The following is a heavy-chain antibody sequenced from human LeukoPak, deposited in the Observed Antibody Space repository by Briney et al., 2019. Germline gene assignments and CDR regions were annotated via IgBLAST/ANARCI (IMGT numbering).Heavy chain of an antibody. V-gene: IGHV4-61*02. J-gene: IGHJ4*02. Sequence: SQTLSLTCTVSGGSISSGSYYWSWIRQPAGKGLEWIGRIYTSGSTSYNPSLKSRVTISVDTSKNQFPLKLSSVTAADTAVYYCARASVAGTGGYYFDYWGQGTLVTVSS. CDR3: ARASVAGTGGYYFDY. D-gene: IGHD6-19*01. CDR1: GGSISSGSYY. CDR2: IYTSGST.